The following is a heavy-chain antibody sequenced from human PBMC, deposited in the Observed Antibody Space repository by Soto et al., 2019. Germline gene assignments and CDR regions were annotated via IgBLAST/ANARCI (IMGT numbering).Heavy chain of an antibody. CDR2: VYHSGST. Sequence: SETLSLTCAVSGGSITSRTWWSWVRQTPGKGLEWIGSVYHSGSTYYNPSLESRVTISVDKPKNQFSLKLMSLSAADTAVYYCGRLEGLATISYYFDYWGQGALVTVSS. CDR1: GGSITSRTW. CDR3: GRLEGLATISYYFDY. J-gene: IGHJ4*02. V-gene: IGHV4-4*02. D-gene: IGHD3-9*01.